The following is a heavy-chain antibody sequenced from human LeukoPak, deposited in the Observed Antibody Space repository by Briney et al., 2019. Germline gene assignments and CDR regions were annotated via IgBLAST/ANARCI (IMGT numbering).Heavy chain of an antibody. CDR2: ISGSGGST. V-gene: IGHV3-23*01. Sequence: GGSLRLSCAASGCTFSSYAMSWVRQAPGKGLEWVSAISGSGGSTYYADSVKGRFTISRDNSKNTLYLQMNSLRAEDTAVYYCARGRDGYNFDYWGQGTLVTVSS. CDR1: GCTFSSYA. CDR3: ARGRDGYNFDY. J-gene: IGHJ4*02. D-gene: IGHD5-24*01.